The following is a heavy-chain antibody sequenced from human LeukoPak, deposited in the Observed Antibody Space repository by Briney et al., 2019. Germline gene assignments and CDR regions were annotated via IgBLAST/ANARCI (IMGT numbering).Heavy chain of an antibody. V-gene: IGHV4-38-2*02. Sequence: SETLSLTCTVSGYSISSGYYWGWIRQPPGKGLEWVGSFYHSGSTNYNPSLKSRVTISVDTSKNQFSLKLSSVTAADTAVYYCARRGYYGSGSSCPDYWGQGTLVTVSS. CDR2: FYHSGST. D-gene: IGHD3-10*01. J-gene: IGHJ4*02. CDR1: GYSISSGYY. CDR3: ARRGYYGSGSSCPDY.